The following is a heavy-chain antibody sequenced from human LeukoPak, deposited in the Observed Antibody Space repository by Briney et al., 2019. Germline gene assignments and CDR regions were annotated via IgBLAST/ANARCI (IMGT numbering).Heavy chain of an antibody. CDR2: INSDGSST. D-gene: IGHD3-22*01. V-gene: IGHV3-74*01. Sequence: GGSLRLSCAASGFTFSSYWMHWVRQAPGKGLVWVSRINSDGSSTSYADSAKGRFTISRDNAKNTLYLQMNSLRAEDTAVYYCARAQTYYYDSSGYYYVGHWFDPWGQGTLVTVSS. CDR1: GFTFSSYW. J-gene: IGHJ5*02. CDR3: ARAQTYYYDSSGYYYVGHWFDP.